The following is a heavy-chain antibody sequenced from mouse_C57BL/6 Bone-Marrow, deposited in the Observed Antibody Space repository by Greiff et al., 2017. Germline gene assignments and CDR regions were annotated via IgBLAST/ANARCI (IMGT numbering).Heavy chain of an antibody. CDR2: IHPTSGST. Sequence: QVQLQQPGAELVKPGASVKLSCKASGYTFTSYWMHWVKQRPGQGLEWIGMIHPTSGSTNYNEKFKSKATLTVDTSSSTAYMQLSSLTSEDSAVYYCARRGGIGYFDYWGQGTTLTVSS. J-gene: IGHJ2*01. V-gene: IGHV1-64*01. CDR1: GYTFTSYW. CDR3: ARRGGIGYFDY.